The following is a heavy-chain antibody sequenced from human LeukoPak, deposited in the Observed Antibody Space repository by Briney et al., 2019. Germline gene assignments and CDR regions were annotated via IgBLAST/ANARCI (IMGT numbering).Heavy chain of an antibody. CDR2: ISTSSSYI. J-gene: IGHJ4*02. D-gene: IGHD3-10*01. CDR3: ARVYQGVSLFDGIDY. Sequence: GGSLRLSCAVSGVTFSRYWMSWVRQAPGKGLEWVSSISTSSSYINYADSVKGRFTISRDNAKKSLYLQMNSLRAEDTAVYYCARVYQGVSLFDGIDYWGQGTLVTVSS. V-gene: IGHV3-21*01. CDR1: GVTFSRYW.